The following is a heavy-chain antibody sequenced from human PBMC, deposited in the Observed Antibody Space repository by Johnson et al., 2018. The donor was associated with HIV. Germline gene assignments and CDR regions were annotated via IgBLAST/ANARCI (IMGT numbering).Heavy chain of an antibody. CDR2: IRYDGSDK. CDR3: AKSRGSGRYLGSAFDL. J-gene: IGHJ3*01. V-gene: IGHV3-30*02. Sequence: QVQLMESGGGVVQPGGSLRLSCAASGFTFSSYGMHWVRQAPGKGLEWVAFIRYDGSDKYYADSMKGRLTISRENAKNSLHLQMNSLRAGDTAVYYCAKSRGSGRYLGSAFDLWGQGTMVTVSS. D-gene: IGHD1-26*01. CDR1: GFTFSSYG.